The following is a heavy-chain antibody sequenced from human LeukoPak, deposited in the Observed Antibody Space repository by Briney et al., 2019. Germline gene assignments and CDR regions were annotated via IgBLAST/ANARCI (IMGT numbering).Heavy chain of an antibody. CDR2: ISWSSGSI. D-gene: IGHD2-21*01. J-gene: IGHJ4*02. CDR3: AKDHQGGGVLGY. V-gene: IGHV3-9*01. CDR1: GFTFDDYA. Sequence: GRSLRLSCAASGFTFDDYAMHWVRQAPGKGLEWVSGISWSSGSIGYADSVKGRFTISRDNAKNSLYLQMNSLRAEDTALYYCAKDHQGGGVLGYWGQGTLVTVSS.